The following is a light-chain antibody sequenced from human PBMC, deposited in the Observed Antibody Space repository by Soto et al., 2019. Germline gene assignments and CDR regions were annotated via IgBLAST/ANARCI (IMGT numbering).Light chain of an antibody. V-gene: IGLV2-14*01. CDR2: EVT. J-gene: IGLJ2*01. CDR3: NSYTNSSAVV. Sequence: QSALTQPASVSGSPGQSITISCAGIRDDIGAYDYVSWYQQHPGNAPKLLVYEVTNRPSGVSDRFSGSKSGNTASLTLSGLQAEDEADYYCNSYTNSSAVVFGGGTKVTVL. CDR1: RDDIGAYDY.